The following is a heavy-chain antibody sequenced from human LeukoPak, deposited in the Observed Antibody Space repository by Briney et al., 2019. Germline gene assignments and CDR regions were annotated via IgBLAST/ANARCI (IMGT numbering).Heavy chain of an antibody. CDR1: GYTFTSYY. CDR2: INPSGGST. CDR3: ARDPPLWDESSGYYPYWYFDL. Sequence: ASVKVSCKASGYTFTSYYMHWVRQAPGQGLEWMGIINPSGGSTSYAQKFQGRVTMTRDTSTSTVYMELSSLRSEDTAVYYCARDPPLWDESSGYYPYWYFDLWGRGTLVTVSS. J-gene: IGHJ2*01. V-gene: IGHV1-46*01. D-gene: IGHD3-22*01.